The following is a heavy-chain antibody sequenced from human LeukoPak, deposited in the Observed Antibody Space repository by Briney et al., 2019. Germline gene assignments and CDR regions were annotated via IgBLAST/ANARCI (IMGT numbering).Heavy chain of an antibody. J-gene: IGHJ4*02. CDR3: ARGAPYSGYDFDY. CDR1: GGSFSGYY. V-gene: IGHV4-34*01. D-gene: IGHD5-12*01. CDR2: INHSGST. Sequence: PSETLSLTCAVYGGSFSGYYWSWIRQPPGKGLEWIGEINHSGSTNYNPSLKSRVTISVDTSKNQFSLKLSSVTAADTAVYYCARGAPYSGYDFDYWGQGTLVTVSS.